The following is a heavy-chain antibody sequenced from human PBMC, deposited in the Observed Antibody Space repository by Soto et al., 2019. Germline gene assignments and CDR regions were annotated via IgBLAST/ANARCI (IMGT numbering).Heavy chain of an antibody. Sequence: QVQLQESGPGLVKPSETLSLTCTVSGGSVSSGSYYWSWIRQPPGKGLEWIGYIYYSGSTNYNPFLKSRVTISVDTSKNLFSRKLGSVTAADTAVYYCASYAKGYCSGGSCYGRNYFDYWGQGTLVTVSS. CDR1: GGSVSSGSYY. D-gene: IGHD2-15*01. V-gene: IGHV4-61*01. CDR2: IYYSGST. CDR3: ASYAKGYCSGGSCYGRNYFDY. J-gene: IGHJ4*02.